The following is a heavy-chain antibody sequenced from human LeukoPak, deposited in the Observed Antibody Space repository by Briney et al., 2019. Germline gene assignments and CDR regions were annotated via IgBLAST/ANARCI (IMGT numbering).Heavy chain of an antibody. CDR1: GYTFTSYY. V-gene: IGHV1-46*01. J-gene: IGHJ4*02. CDR3: VRASGYSGYDLIDY. CDR2: IIPSGGST. Sequence: ASVKVSCKASGYTFTSYYIHWVRQAPGQGLEWMGIIIPSGGSTSYAQTFQGRVTMTRDTSTSTVYMELSSLRPEDTAVYYCVRASGYSGYDLIDYWGQGTLVTVSS. D-gene: IGHD5-12*01.